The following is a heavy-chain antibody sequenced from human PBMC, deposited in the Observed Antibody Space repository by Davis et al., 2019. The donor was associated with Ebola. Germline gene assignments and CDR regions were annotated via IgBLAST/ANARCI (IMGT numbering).Heavy chain of an antibody. CDR2: ISGSGGST. CDR1: GLTFSDYY. Sequence: GESLKISCAASGLTFSDYYMSWIRQAPGKGLEWVSAISGSGGSTYYADSVKGRFTISRDNSKNTLYLQMNSLRAEDTAVYYCAKSGSYDNFPNWGQGTLVTVSS. CDR3: AKSGSYDNFPN. V-gene: IGHV3-23*01. J-gene: IGHJ4*02. D-gene: IGHD3-22*01.